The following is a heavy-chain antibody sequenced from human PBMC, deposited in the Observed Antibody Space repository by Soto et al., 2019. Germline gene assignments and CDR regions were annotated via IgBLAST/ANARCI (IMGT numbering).Heavy chain of an antibody. CDR3: VKANSARYHSAKAVDV. D-gene: IGHD3-9*01. CDR2: ISNNGGST. J-gene: IGHJ3*01. V-gene: IGHV3-64D*06. Sequence: GGSLRVSCSASGFTFSNFALHWVRQAPGTGLEYVSAISNNGGSTYYADSVNGRFTISRDNSKNTRYLQMSSLRPEDTAVYYCVKANSARYHSAKAVDVWRQGTMVTVSS. CDR1: GFTFSNFA.